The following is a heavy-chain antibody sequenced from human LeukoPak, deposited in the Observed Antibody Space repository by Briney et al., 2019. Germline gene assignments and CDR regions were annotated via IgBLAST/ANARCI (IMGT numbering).Heavy chain of an antibody. CDR1: GFTFSSYA. Sequence: GGSLRLSCAASGFTFSSYAMHWVRQAPGKGLEWVAVISYDGGNKYYADSVKGRFTISRDNSKNTLYLQMNSLRAEDTAVYYCASIPGGFGELLWNGQVIFDYWGQGTLVTVSS. V-gene: IGHV3-30*04. J-gene: IGHJ4*02. CDR3: ASIPGGFGELLWNGQVIFDY. CDR2: ISYDGGNK. D-gene: IGHD3-10*01.